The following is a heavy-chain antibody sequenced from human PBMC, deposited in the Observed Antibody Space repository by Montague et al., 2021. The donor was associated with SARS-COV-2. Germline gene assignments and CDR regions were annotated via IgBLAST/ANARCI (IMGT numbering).Heavy chain of an antibody. CDR2: IYSGGST. CDR1: GFTVSSNY. D-gene: IGHD3-9*01. V-gene: IGHV3-66*01. CDR3: AREKINYDILTGYYKGDWYFDL. Sequence: SLRLSCAASGFTVSSNYMSWVRQAPGKGLEWVSVIYSGGSTYYADSVMGRFTISRDNSKNTLYLQMNSLRAEDTAVYYCAREKINYDILTGYYKGDWYFDLWGRGTLVTVSS. J-gene: IGHJ2*01.